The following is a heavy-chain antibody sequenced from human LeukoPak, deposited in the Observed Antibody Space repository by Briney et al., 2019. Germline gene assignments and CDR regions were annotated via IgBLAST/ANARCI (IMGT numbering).Heavy chain of an antibody. D-gene: IGHD3-22*01. V-gene: IGHV4-39*07. Sequence: SETLPLTCTVSGGSISSSSYYWGWIRQPPGKGLEWIGSIYYSGSTYYNPSLKSRVTISVDTSKNQFSLKLSSVTAADTAVYYCARDYYDSSGYFDAFDIWGQGTMVTVSS. CDR3: ARDYYDSSGYFDAFDI. CDR1: GGSISSSSYY. CDR2: IYYSGST. J-gene: IGHJ3*02.